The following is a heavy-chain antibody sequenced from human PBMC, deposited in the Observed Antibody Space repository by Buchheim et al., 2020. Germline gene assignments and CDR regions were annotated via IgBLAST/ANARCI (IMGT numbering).Heavy chain of an antibody. CDR2: ISGSGGST. V-gene: IGHV3-23*01. J-gene: IGHJ2*01. Sequence: EVQLLESGGGLVQPGGSLRLSCAASGFTFSSYAMSWVRQAPGKGLEWVSVISGSGGSTYYADSVKGRFTISRDNARNTLYLQINSLRPEDTAVYFCARGDAYNFNWFFDLWGRGTL. CDR1: GFTFSSYA. D-gene: IGHD5-24*01. CDR3: ARGDAYNFNWFFDL.